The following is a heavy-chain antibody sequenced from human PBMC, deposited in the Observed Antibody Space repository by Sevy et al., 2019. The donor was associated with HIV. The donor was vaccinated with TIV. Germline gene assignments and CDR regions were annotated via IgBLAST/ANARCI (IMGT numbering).Heavy chain of an antibody. D-gene: IGHD6-19*01. CDR3: ARLDLSGSGWYGNGMDV. V-gene: IGHV1-18*01. CDR1: GYTFSSYG. Sequence: ASVKVSCKASGYTFSSYGITWVRQAPGQGLEWMGWISTYNGDTNYAQKFQGRVTMTTDTSTSTAYMDLGSLRFDDTAVYYGARLDLSGSGWYGNGMDVWGQGTTVTVSS. CDR2: ISTYNGDT. J-gene: IGHJ6*02.